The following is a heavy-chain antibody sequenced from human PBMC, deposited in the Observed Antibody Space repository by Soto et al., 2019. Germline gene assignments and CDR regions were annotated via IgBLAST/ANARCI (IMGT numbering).Heavy chain of an antibody. CDR3: ARGFDGSADY. V-gene: IGHV1-3*01. CDR2: INGGDANT. D-gene: IGHD3-10*01. J-gene: IGHJ4*02. CDR1: GYPFTSNA. Sequence: GSVKVSCKASGYPFTSNAIHFMRQAPGQRLEWMGWINGGDANTQYSQNFQGRVTLSRDTSATTAYMELSSLRSEDTAVYYCARGFDGSADYWGQGTLVTVSS.